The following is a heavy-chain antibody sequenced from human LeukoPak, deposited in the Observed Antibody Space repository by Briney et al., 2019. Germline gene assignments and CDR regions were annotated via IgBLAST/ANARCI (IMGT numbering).Heavy chain of an antibody. J-gene: IGHJ4*02. Sequence: PGGSLRLSCAASGFIVSRHYMSWVRQAPGKGLEWVAIIYINDYAYYSDSVKGRSTIPRDNSKNTLDLQMSSLRAEDTAVYYCARDVLREGSSFNWGQGTLVTVSS. CDR3: ARDVLREGSSFN. CDR2: IYINDYA. V-gene: IGHV3-66*01. CDR1: GFIVSRHY. D-gene: IGHD3-10*01.